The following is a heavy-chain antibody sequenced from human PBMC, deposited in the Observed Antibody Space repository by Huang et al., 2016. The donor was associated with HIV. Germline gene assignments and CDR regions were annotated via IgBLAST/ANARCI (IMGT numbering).Heavy chain of an antibody. CDR1: GGSFNNFG. Sequence: QVQLVQSGAEVRKPGSSVKVSCRASGGSFNNFGINWVRQAPGQGLEWMGGIIPGFGTRNDAQRCQGRVTITADETTGVVYMELSSLRSDDTAVYFCAKRGGAWGSPYAFDLWGPGTVVTVSS. CDR3: AKRGGAWGSPYAFDL. J-gene: IGHJ3*01. D-gene: IGHD3-16*01. V-gene: IGHV1-69*13. CDR2: IIPGFGTR.